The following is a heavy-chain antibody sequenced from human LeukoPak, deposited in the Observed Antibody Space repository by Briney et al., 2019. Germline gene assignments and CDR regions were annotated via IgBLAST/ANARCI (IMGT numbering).Heavy chain of an antibody. CDR1: GFTFSSCA. V-gene: IGHV3-23*01. CDR2: ISGSGGST. D-gene: IGHD5-18*01. CDR3: AKDHRYSYGYLNWYFDL. Sequence: PGGSLRLSCAASGFTFSSCAMSWVRQAPGKGLEWVLAISGSGGSTYYADSVKGRFTISRDNSKNTLYLQMNSLRAEDTAVYYCAKDHRYSYGYLNWYFDLWGRGTLVAVSS. J-gene: IGHJ2*01.